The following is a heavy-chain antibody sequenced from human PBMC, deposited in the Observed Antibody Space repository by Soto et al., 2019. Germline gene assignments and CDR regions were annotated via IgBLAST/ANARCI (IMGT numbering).Heavy chain of an antibody. J-gene: IGHJ3*02. V-gene: IGHV5-51*01. D-gene: IGHD3-22*01. CDR2: IYPGDSDT. CDR3: ARPHYYDSSGYYWFAFAI. Sequence: GESLKISCKGSGYSFTSYWIGWVRQMPGKGLEWMGIIYPGDSDTRYSPSFQGQVTISADKSISTAYLQWSSLKASDTAMYYCARPHYYDSSGYYWFAFAIWGQGTMVTVSS. CDR1: GYSFTSYW.